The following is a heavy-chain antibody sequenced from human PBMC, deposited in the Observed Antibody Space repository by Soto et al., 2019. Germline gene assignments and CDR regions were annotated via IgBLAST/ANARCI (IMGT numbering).Heavy chain of an antibody. Sequence: GGALSLSCAASGFTFSRYAMTWVRQAPGKGLAWVASISGSGGSTYYADSVKGRFTISRDNSKNTLYLKMNSLRAEDTAVYYCARDSLGVSGSGGXCYTLSDMDGWGKGTTVTVSS. CDR2: ISGSGGST. D-gene: IGHD2-15*01. V-gene: IGHV3-23*01. CDR3: ARDSLGVSGSGGXCYTLSDMDG. CDR1: GFTFSRYA. J-gene: IGHJ6*03.